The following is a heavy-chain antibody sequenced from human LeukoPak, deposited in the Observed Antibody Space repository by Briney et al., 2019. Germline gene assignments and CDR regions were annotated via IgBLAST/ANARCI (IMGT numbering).Heavy chain of an antibody. CDR1: GGSFSGYY. D-gene: IGHD1-1*01. V-gene: IGHV4-34*01. CDR3: ARGRYPSMLDY. CDR2: INHSGST. J-gene: IGHJ4*02. Sequence: SETLSLTCAVYGGSFSGYYWSWIRQPPGKGLEWIGEINHSGSTNYNPSLKSRVTISVDTSKNQFSLKLSSVTAADTAVYYCARGRYPSMLDYWGQGTLVTVSS.